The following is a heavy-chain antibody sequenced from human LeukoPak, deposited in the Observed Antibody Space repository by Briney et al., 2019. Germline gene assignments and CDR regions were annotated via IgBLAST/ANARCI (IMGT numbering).Heavy chain of an antibody. CDR1: GFTFDDYA. D-gene: IGHD2-8*02. Sequence: GGSLRLSCAASGFTFDDYAMHWVRQAPGKGLEWVSLITGDGGSTYYADSVKGRFTISRDNSKNSLYLQMNSLRTEDTALYYCAKDGGTGGYSDYWGQGTLVTVSS. V-gene: IGHV3-43*02. CDR2: ITGDGGST. J-gene: IGHJ4*02. CDR3: AKDGGTGGYSDY.